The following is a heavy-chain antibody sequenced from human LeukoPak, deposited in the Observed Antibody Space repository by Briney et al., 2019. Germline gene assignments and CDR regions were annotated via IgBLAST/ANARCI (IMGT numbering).Heavy chain of an antibody. CDR1: GFTFSSYW. CDR3: ARGKLSFDY. Sequence: GGSLRLSCAASGFTFSSYWMSWVPQAPGKGLEWVANIKQDGSEIDYVDSGKGRFTTSRDNAKNSLELQMNSLRVEDTAVYYCARGKLSFDYWGQGTLVTVSS. V-gene: IGHV3-7*01. J-gene: IGHJ4*02. CDR2: IKQDGSEI. D-gene: IGHD6-6*01.